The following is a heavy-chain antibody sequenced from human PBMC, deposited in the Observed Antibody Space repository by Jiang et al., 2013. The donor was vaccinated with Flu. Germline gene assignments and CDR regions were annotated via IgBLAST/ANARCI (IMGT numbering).Heavy chain of an antibody. CDR1: GGTFSGQT. J-gene: IGHJ3*02. CDR2: IIPILGTT. CDR3: ARDRVGATYDAFTI. V-gene: IGHV1-69*08. Sequence: SGAEVKKPGSSVMLSCKVSGGTFSGQTLSWVRQAPGQGLEWVGRIIPILGTTRYGQKFQGRVTITADKSTSTIYMDLSSLTSEDTAVYYCARDRVGATYDAFTIWGQGTLVSVSS. D-gene: IGHD1-26*01.